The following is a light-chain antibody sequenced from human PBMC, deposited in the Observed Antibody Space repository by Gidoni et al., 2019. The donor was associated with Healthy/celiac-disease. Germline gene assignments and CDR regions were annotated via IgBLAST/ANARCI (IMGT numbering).Light chain of an antibody. V-gene: IGKV3-20*01. CDR3: QQYGSSLIT. CDR1: QSVSSSY. Sequence: ELVLPQSPGSLSLSPGERATLSCRASQSVSSSYLAWYQQKPGQAPRLLIYGASSRATGIPERFSGSGSGTDFTLTISRLEPEDFAVYYCQQYGSSLITFGQGTRLEIK. J-gene: IGKJ5*01. CDR2: GAS.